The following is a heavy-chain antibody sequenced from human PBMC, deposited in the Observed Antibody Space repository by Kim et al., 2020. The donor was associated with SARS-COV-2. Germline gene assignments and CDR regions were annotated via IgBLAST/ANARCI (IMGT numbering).Heavy chain of an antibody. V-gene: IGHV4-34*01. CDR1: GGSFSGYY. CDR3: ARGRGGSYYRYFDY. CDR2: INHSGST. D-gene: IGHD1-26*01. J-gene: IGHJ4*02. Sequence: SETLSLTCAVYGGSFSGYYWSWIRQPPGKGLEWIGEINHSGSTNYNPSLKSRVTISVDTSKNQFSLKLSSVTAADTAVYYCARGRGGSYYRYFDYWGQGT.